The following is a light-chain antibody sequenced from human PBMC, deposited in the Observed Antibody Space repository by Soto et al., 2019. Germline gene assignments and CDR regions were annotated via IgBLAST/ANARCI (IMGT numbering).Light chain of an antibody. CDR2: WAS. CDR3: QQYYGSPFT. V-gene: IGKV4-1*01. J-gene: IGKJ3*01. CDR1: QNVLSSSSNKNY. Sequence: DIVMTQSPDSLAVSLGERATINCKSSQNVLSSSSNKNYLAWYQQKPRQPPKLLISWASTRESGVPDRFSGSGSGTDFTLTISSLQAEDVAVYYCQQYYGSPFTFGPGTKVEIK.